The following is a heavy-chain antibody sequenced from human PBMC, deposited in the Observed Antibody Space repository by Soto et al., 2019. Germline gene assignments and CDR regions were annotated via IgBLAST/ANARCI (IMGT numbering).Heavy chain of an antibody. J-gene: IGHJ6*03. CDR1: GYTYTSYG. D-gene: IGHD2-15*01. V-gene: IGHV1-18*01. Sequence: ASVKVSCKASGYTYTSYGISWLRQAPGQGLEWMGWISAYNGNTNYAQKLQGRVTMTTDTSTSTAYMELRSLRSDDTAVYYCARGIVGRWYYYMDVWGKGTTVTVSS. CDR3: ARGIVGRWYYYMDV. CDR2: ISAYNGNT.